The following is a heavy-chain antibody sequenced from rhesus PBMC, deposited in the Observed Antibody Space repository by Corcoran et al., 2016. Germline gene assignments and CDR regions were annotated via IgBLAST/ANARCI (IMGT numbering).Heavy chain of an antibody. CDR2: ISRDGGST. D-gene: IGHD6-31*01. Sequence: EVQLVESGGGLVQPGGSLRLSCAASGFTLRSYWMSWVCQAPGKGLEWVTRISRDGGSTSYADSVKGRFTISRENAKNSLYLQMNSLRAEDTAVYYCTTSIAAGYWGQGVLVTVSS. V-gene: IGHV3-119*01. CDR3: TTSIAAGY. CDR1: GFTLRSYW. J-gene: IGHJ4*01.